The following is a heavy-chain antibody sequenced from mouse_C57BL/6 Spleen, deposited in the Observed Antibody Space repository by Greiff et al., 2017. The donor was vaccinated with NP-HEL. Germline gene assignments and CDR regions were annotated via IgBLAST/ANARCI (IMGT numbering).Heavy chain of an antibody. CDR3: ARRNGYYGGAMDY. D-gene: IGHD2-3*01. Sequence: EVQLVESGGGLVKPGGSLKLSCAASGFTFSDYGMHWVRQAPEKGLEWVAYISSGSGTIYYADPVKGRFNISRDNAKNTLFLQMTSLRSEDTAMYYCARRNGYYGGAMDYWGQGTSVTVSS. CDR2: ISSGSGTI. CDR1: GFTFSDYG. V-gene: IGHV5-17*01. J-gene: IGHJ4*01.